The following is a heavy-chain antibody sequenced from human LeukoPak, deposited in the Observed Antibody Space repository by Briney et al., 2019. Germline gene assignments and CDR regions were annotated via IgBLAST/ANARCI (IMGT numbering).Heavy chain of an antibody. CDR1: GFTFSGYW. CDR3: AXXGLXXWGAFDI. V-gene: IGHV3-21*01. D-gene: IGHD7-27*01. CDR2: ISSSSSYI. J-gene: IGHJ3*02. Sequence: GGSLRLSCAASGFTFSGYWMTWVRQAPGKGLEWVSSISSSSSYIYYADSVKGRFTISRDNAKNSLYLQMNSLRAEDTAVYYCAXXGLXXWGAFDIWGQGTMVTVS.